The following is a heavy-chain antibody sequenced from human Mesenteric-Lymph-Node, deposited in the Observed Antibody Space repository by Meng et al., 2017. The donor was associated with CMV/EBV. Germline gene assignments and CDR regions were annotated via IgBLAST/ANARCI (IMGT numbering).Heavy chain of an antibody. J-gene: IGHJ4*02. V-gene: IGHV3-48*03. CDR3: VREGSISSNDY. Sequence: LSLTCAASGFTFSNYEMNWVRQAPGKGLEWVSYISTSGTNIYYADSVKGRFTISRDNAKNSLYLQMNSLRAEDTAVYYCVREGSISSNDYWGQGTLVTVSS. D-gene: IGHD3-3*02. CDR2: ISTSGTNI. CDR1: GFTFSNYE.